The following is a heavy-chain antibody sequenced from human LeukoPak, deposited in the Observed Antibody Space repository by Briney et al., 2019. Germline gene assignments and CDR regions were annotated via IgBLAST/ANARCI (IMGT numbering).Heavy chain of an antibody. CDR2: IYYSGST. Sequence: SETLSLTCTDSGGSISSSSYYWGWIRQPPGKGLEWIGSIYYSGSTYYNPSLKSRVTISVDTSKNQFSLKLSSVTAADTAVYYCARDSRGGGYSNWFDPWGQGTLVTVSS. CDR3: ARDSRGGGYSNWFDP. D-gene: IGHD5-12*01. CDR1: GGSISSSSYY. V-gene: IGHV4-39*07. J-gene: IGHJ5*02.